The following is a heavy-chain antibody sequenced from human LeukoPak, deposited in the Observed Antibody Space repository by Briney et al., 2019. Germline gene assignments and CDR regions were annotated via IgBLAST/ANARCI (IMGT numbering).Heavy chain of an antibody. CDR1: GGSISSGGYY. J-gene: IGHJ5*02. CDR2: IYHSGST. D-gene: IGHD6-13*01. Sequence: SETLSLTCTVSGGSISSGGYYWSWIRQPPGKGLEWIGYIYHSGSTYYNPSLKSRVTISVDRSKNQFSLKLSSVTAADTAVYYCARDRSPYSSSQLDPWGQGTLVTVSS. V-gene: IGHV4-30-2*01. CDR3: ARDRSPYSSSQLDP.